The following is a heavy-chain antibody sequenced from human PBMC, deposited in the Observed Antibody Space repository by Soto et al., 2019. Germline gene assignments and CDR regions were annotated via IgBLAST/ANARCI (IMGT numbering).Heavy chain of an antibody. V-gene: IGHV4-34*01. J-gene: IGHJ6*03. CDR2: INHSGST. Sequence: SETLSLTCAVYGGSFSGYYWSWIRQPPGKGLEWIGEINHSGSTNYNPSLKSRVTISVDTSKNQFSLKLSSVTAADTAVYYCARGGEPYYYYYYMDVWGKGTTVTVSS. CDR1: GGSFSGYY. CDR3: ARGGEPYYYYYYMDV. D-gene: IGHD7-27*01.